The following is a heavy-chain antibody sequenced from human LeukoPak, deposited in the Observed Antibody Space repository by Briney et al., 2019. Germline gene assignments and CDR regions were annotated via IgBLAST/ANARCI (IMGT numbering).Heavy chain of an antibody. D-gene: IGHD5-18*01. CDR2: INSDGSIT. V-gene: IGHV3-74*01. CDR3: ARDAVDTANAV. Sequence: GGSLRLSCAASGYTFTTYWMHWVRQAPGKGLVWVSHINSDGSITSYADSVKGRFTISRDNAKNTLYLQMNSLRAEDTAVYYCARDAVDTANAVWGQGTTVTVFS. CDR1: GYTFTTYW. J-gene: IGHJ6*02.